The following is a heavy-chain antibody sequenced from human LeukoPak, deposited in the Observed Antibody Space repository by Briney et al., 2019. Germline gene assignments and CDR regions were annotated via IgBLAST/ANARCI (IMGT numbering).Heavy chain of an antibody. CDR3: ARHESAVGALFY. Sequence: SETLSLTCTVSGGTISRYYWSWIRQSPGKGLEWIGYIYSSGSTNSNPSLKSRVTISVDTSRNQFSLSLRSVTAADTAVYYCARHESAVGALFYWGQGTLVTVSS. CDR1: GGTISRYY. CDR2: IYSSGST. D-gene: IGHD1-26*01. V-gene: IGHV4-59*08. J-gene: IGHJ4*02.